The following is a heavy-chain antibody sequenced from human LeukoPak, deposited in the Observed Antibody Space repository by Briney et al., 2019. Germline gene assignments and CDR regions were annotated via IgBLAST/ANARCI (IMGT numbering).Heavy chain of an antibody. D-gene: IGHD3-22*01. Sequence: PSQTLSLTCTVSGGSISSGSYYWSWIRQPAGKGLEWIGRIYTSGSTNYNPSLKSRVTLSVDTSKNQFSLKLSSVTAADTAVYYCPRDGISYYDTLDAFDIWGQGTLVTVSS. V-gene: IGHV4-61*02. CDR1: GGSISSGSYY. CDR3: PRDGISYYDTLDAFDI. CDR2: IYTSGST. J-gene: IGHJ3*02.